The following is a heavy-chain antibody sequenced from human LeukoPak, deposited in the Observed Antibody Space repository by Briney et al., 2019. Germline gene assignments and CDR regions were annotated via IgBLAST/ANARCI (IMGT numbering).Heavy chain of an antibody. CDR3: ARGYCSGGKCNSRDYYYGMDV. J-gene: IGHJ6*02. V-gene: IGHV4-34*01. Sequence: SETLSLTCAVYGGSLSGYYWSWIRQPPGKGLEWIGEINHSGSTNYTPSLKSRVTILVDTPKNQLSLQLRSVTAADTAVYYCARGYCSGGKCNSRDYYYGMDVWGRGTTVTVSS. D-gene: IGHD2-15*01. CDR1: GGSLSGYY. CDR2: INHSGST.